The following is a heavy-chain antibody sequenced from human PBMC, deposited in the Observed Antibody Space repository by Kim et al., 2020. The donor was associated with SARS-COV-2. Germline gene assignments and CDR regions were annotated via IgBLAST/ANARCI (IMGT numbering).Heavy chain of an antibody. CDR1: GFTFSDYW. CDR2: INQDGSDD. J-gene: IGHJ1*01. V-gene: IGHV3-7*05. CDR3: ARDDHYGYSQH. Sequence: GRSLRLSCVASGFTFSDYWMTWIRHVPGKGLEWVANINQDGSDDFYGDSVKGRFTISRDNAKNSLYLQVNSLRVEDTGVYYCARDDHYGYSQHWGQGTLVTVSS. D-gene: IGHD4-17*01.